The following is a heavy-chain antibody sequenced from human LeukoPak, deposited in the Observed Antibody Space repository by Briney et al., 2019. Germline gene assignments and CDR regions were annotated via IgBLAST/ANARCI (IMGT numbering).Heavy chain of an antibody. V-gene: IGHV3-30*04. CDR1: GFTFSSYA. CDR3: ARDPPLPAAMVAFDY. CDR2: ISYDGSNK. Sequence: GGSPRLSCAASGFTFSSYAMHWVRQAPGKGLEWVAVISYDGSNKYYADSVKGRFTISRDNSKNTLYLQMNSLRAEDTAVYYRARDPPLPAAMVAFDYWGQGTLVTVSS. J-gene: IGHJ4*02. D-gene: IGHD2-2*01.